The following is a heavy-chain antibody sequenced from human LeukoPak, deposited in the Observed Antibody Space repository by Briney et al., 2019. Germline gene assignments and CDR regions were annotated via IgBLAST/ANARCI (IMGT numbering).Heavy chain of an antibody. J-gene: IGHJ4*02. V-gene: IGHV3-30*18. D-gene: IGHD5-12*01. CDR3: AKAYSGYASPPDY. Sequence: GRSLRLSCAASGFTFSSYGMHWVRQAPGKGLEWVAVISYDGSNKYYADSVKGRFTISRDNSKNTLYLQMNSLRAEDTAVYYCAKAYSGYASPPDYWGQGTLVTVSS. CDR2: ISYDGSNK. CDR1: GFTFSSYG.